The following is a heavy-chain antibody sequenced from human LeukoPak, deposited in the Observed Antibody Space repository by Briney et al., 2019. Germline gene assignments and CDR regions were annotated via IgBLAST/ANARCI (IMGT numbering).Heavy chain of an antibody. CDR2: ISAYNDNT. D-gene: IGHD3-9*01. Sequence: GASVKVSCKASGYTFTSYGISWVRQAPGQGLEGMGWISAYNDNTNYAQKLQGRVTMNTDTSTSTAYMELRSLRSDDTAVYYCARMGPDVLRYFDWFPFVDYWGQGTLVTVSS. CDR1: GYTFTSYG. CDR3: ARMGPDVLRYFDWFPFVDY. V-gene: IGHV1-18*01. J-gene: IGHJ4*02.